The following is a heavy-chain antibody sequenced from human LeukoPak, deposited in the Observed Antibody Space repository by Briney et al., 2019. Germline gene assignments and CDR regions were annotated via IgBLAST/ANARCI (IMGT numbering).Heavy chain of an antibody. CDR2: ISYDGSNK. CDR1: GFTFSSYA. Sequence: PGRSLRLSCAASGFTFSSYAMHWVRLAPGKGLEWVAVISYDGSNKYYADSVKGRFTISRDNSKNTLYLQMNSLRAEDTAVYYCARDGRDTAMVLHFDYWGQGTLVTVSS. D-gene: IGHD5-18*01. V-gene: IGHV3-30-3*01. CDR3: ARDGRDTAMVLHFDY. J-gene: IGHJ4*02.